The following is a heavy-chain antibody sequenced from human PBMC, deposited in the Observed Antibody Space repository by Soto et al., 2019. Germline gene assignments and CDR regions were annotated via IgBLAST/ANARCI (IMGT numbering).Heavy chain of an antibody. CDR3: AHRILRTVFGLVTTTAIYFDF. CDR2: IYWDDDK. Sequence: QITLNESGPTVVKPAETLTLTCTFSGFSLTTSGVGVGWIRQSPGKAPEWLALIYWDDDKRYSASLKSRLTITKDTTKNQVVLTMASVDPADTATYYRAHRILRTVFGLVTTTAIYFDFWGQGTPVVVSS. D-gene: IGHD3-3*01. V-gene: IGHV2-5*02. CDR1: GFSLTTSGVG. J-gene: IGHJ4*02.